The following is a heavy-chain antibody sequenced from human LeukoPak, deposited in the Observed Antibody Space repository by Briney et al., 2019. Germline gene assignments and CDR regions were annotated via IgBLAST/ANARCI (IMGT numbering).Heavy chain of an antibody. CDR2: IYYSGSP. CDR3: ARDFWREQTVDI. Sequence: SETLSLTSTVSGGSISSYYWSWIRQPPGKGLEWIGYIYYSGSPNYNPSLKSRVTISVDTSKNQFSLKLSSVTAADTAVYYCARDFWREQTVDIWGQGTMVTVSS. D-gene: IGHD3-3*01. V-gene: IGHV4-59*01. CDR1: GGSISSYY. J-gene: IGHJ3*02.